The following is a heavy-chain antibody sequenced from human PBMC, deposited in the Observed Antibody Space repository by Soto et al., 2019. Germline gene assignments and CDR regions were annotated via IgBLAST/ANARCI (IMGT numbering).Heavy chain of an antibody. CDR2: ISSSGSTI. CDR1: GFTFSDYY. Sequence: GGSLRLSCAASGFTFSDYYMSWIRQAPGKGLEWVSYISSSGSTIYYADSVKGRFTISRDNAKNSLYLQMNSLRAEDTAVYYCARDRENPYYYYYMDVWGKGTTVTVSS. V-gene: IGHV3-11*01. CDR3: ARDRENPYYYYYMDV. J-gene: IGHJ6*03.